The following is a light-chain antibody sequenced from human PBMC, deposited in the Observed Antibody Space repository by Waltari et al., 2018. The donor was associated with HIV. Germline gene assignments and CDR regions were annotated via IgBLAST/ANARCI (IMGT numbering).Light chain of an antibody. CDR2: EVN. Sequence: QSALTQPASVSGSPGQSITISCTGTSSNIGSYNLVSWYQQHPGKAPKLIVYEVNKRPSGISTRFSGSKSGTTASLTISGLQAEDEADYYCCSFARSSTWVFGGGTKLSVL. CDR3: CSFARSSTWV. V-gene: IGLV2-23*02. CDR1: SSNIGSYNL. J-gene: IGLJ3*02.